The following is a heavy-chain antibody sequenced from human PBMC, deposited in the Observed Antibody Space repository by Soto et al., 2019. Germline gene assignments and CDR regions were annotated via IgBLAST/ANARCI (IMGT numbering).Heavy chain of an antibody. V-gene: IGHV3-53*01. J-gene: IGHJ6*02. CDR2: IYSGGST. CDR1: GFTVSSNY. D-gene: IGHD2-2*01. CDR3: AREILGYCISTSCKMEDYYYGMDV. Sequence: SLRLSCAASGFTVSSNYMSWVRQAPGKGLEWVSVIYSGGSTYYADSVKGRFTISRDNSKNTLYLQMNSLRAEDTAVYYCAREILGYCISTSCKMEDYYYGMDVWGQGTTVTVSS.